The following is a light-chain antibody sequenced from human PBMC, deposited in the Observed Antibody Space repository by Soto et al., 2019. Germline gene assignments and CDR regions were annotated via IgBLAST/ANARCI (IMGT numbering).Light chain of an antibody. Sequence: QSALTQPASVSGSPGQSITISCTGTSSDVGSYNLVSWYQQHPGKAPKLMIYEGSKRPSGVPNRLSGSKSGNTASLTISGLQAEDEADYYCCSYAGSSTVVYVFGTGTKLTVL. J-gene: IGLJ1*01. CDR1: SSDVGSYNL. CDR2: EGS. V-gene: IGLV2-23*03. CDR3: CSYAGSSTVVYV.